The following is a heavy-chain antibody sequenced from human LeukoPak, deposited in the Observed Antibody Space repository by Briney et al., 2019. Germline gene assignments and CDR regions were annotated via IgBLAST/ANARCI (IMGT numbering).Heavy chain of an antibody. Sequence: AGGSPRLSCAASGFTFSSHAMCWVRQAPGKGLEWVSSIDISGGSTYYADSVQGRFTISRDNSKNTLYLEMNSLRAEDTALYYCANEVRPNDYWGQGTLVTVSS. V-gene: IGHV3-23*01. D-gene: IGHD1-1*01. CDR1: GFTFSSHA. CDR2: IDISGGST. J-gene: IGHJ4*02. CDR3: ANEVRPNDY.